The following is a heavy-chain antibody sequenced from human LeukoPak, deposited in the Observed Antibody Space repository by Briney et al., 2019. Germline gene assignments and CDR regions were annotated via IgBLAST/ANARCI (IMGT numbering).Heavy chain of an antibody. CDR3: ARDRPVLLWFGELDGNAFDI. CDR2: IKQDGSEK. V-gene: IGHV3-7*01. J-gene: IGHJ3*02. D-gene: IGHD3-10*01. Sequence: PGGSLRLSCAASGFTFSSYWMSWVRQAPGKGLEWVANIKQDGSEKYYVDSVKGRFTISRDNAKNSLYLQMNSLRAEDTAVYYCARDRPVLLWFGELDGNAFDIWGQGTMVTVSS. CDR1: GFTFSSYW.